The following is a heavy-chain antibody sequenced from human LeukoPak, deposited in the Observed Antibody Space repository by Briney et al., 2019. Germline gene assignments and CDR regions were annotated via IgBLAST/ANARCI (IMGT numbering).Heavy chain of an antibody. CDR2: ISHSGST. D-gene: IGHD3/OR15-3a*01. J-gene: IGHJ4*02. CDR1: GFTFSIRE. V-gene: IGHV4-34*01. Sequence: GSLRLSCAASGFTFSIREMNWVRQSPGKGLEWIGEISHSGSTNYNPSLKSRVTVSLDTSKNQFSLKLSSVTAADTALYYCARVEIGPSGNVIDYWGQGTLVTVSS. CDR3: ARVEIGPSGNVIDY.